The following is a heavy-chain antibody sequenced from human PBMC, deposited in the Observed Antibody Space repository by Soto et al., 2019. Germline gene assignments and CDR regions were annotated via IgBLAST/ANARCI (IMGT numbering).Heavy chain of an antibody. J-gene: IGHJ3*02. CDR3: ASGMASVWFGDPAYDAFDI. V-gene: IGHV3-48*01. Sequence: GGSLRLSCAASGFTFSSYSMNWVRQAPGKGLEWVSYITSGSSTIFYADSVKGRFTISRDNAKNSLYLQMNTLRAEDTAVYYCASGMASVWFGDPAYDAFDIWGQGTMVTVSS. CDR2: ITSGSSTI. D-gene: IGHD3-10*01. CDR1: GFTFSSYS.